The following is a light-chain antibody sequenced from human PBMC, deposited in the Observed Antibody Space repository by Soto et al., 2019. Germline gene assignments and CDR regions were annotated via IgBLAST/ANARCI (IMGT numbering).Light chain of an antibody. Sequence: EIVMTQSPATLSVSPGERAALSFRASQSVNSYLAWYQQKPGQAPRLLIFGASTRATGIPARFSGSGSGTEFTLTISSLEPEDFAVYYCQQLNNWPLTFGGGTKVDNK. CDR1: QSVNSY. CDR3: QQLNNWPLT. CDR2: GAS. V-gene: IGKV3-15*01. J-gene: IGKJ4*01.